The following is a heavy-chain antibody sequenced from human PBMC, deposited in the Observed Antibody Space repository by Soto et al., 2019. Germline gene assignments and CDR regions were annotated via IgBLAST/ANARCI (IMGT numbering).Heavy chain of an antibody. D-gene: IGHD1-26*01. CDR1: GGSISSYY. CDR3: ARADSGSLLGYYYYGMDV. V-gene: IGHV4-4*07. J-gene: IGHJ6*02. CDR2: IYTSGST. Sequence: SETLALTCTVSGGSISSYYWSWIRQPAGKGLEWIGRIYTSGSTNYNPSLKSRVTMSVDTSKNQFSLKLSSVTAADTAVYYCARADSGSLLGYYYYGMDVWGQGTTVTVSS.